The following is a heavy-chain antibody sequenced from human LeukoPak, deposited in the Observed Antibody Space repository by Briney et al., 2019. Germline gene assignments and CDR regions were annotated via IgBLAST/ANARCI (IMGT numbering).Heavy chain of an antibody. J-gene: IGHJ5*02. CDR1: GYTFTGYY. V-gene: IGHV1-2*02. CDR3: ATDRTTVTVNWFDP. D-gene: IGHD4-17*01. Sequence: ASVKVSCKASGYTFTGYYMHWVRQAPGQGLEWMGWINPNNGATNYAQKFQGRVTLTRDTSISTAYMDLSSLRSDDTAVYYCATDRTTVTVNWFDPWGQGTLVTVSS. CDR2: INPNNGAT.